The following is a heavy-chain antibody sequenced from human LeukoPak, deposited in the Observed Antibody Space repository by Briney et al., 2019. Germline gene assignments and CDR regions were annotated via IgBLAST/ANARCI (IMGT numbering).Heavy chain of an antibody. D-gene: IGHD2-15*01. CDR3: ARALRYCSGGSCYGVSGY. V-gene: IGHV1-2*02. Sequence: ASVKVSCKASGSTFTGYYMHWVRQAPGQGLEWMGWINPNSGGTNYAQKFQGRVTMTRDTSISTAYMELSRLRSDDTAVYYCARALRYCSGGSCYGVSGYWGQGTLVTVSS. CDR2: INPNSGGT. CDR1: GSTFTGYY. J-gene: IGHJ4*02.